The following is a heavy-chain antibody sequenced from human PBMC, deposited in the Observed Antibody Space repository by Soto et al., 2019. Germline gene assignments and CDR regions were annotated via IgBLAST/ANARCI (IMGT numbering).Heavy chain of an antibody. CDR1: GGSISSGGYY. J-gene: IGHJ4*02. V-gene: IGHV4-31*03. CDR2: IYYSGST. CDR3: ARLNYYDSSGYYQPYYFDY. Sequence: SETLSLTCTVSGGSISSGGYYWSWIRQHPGKGLEWIGYIYYSGSTYYNPSLKSRVTISVDTSKNQFSLKLSSVTAADTAVYYCARLNYYDSSGYYQPYYFDYWGQGTLVTAPQ. D-gene: IGHD3-22*01.